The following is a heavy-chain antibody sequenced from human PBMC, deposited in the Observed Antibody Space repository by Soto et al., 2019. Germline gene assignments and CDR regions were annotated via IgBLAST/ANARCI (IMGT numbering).Heavy chain of an antibody. V-gene: IGHV3-48*02. Sequence: EVQLVESGGGLVQPGGSLRLSCAASGFTFSSYSMNWVRQAPGKGLEWVSYISSSSSTIYYADSVKGRFTISRDNAKNSRYLQMNSLRDEDTAVYYCASGVDIVATIDYFDYWGQGTLVTVSS. CDR1: GFTFSSYS. CDR3: ASGVDIVATIDYFDY. CDR2: ISSSSSTI. J-gene: IGHJ4*02. D-gene: IGHD5-12*01.